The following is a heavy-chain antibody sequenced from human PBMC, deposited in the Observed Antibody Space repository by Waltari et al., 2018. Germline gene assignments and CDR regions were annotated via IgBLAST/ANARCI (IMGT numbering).Heavy chain of an antibody. D-gene: IGHD6-13*01. Sequence: EVQLLESGGGLVKPGGSLRLSCAASGFTFSSYAMSWVRQAPGKGLEWVSVIYSGGSTYYADSVKGRFTISRDNSKNTLYLQMNSLRAEDTAVYYCAKEAEEQQLVGWFDPWGQGTLVTVSS. J-gene: IGHJ5*02. CDR3: AKEAEEQQLVGWFDP. CDR1: GFTFSSYA. V-gene: IGHV3-23*03. CDR2: IYSGGST.